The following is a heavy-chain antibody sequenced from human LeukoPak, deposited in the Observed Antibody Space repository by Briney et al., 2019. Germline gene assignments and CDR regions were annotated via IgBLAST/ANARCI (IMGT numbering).Heavy chain of an antibody. V-gene: IGHV1-2*02. D-gene: IGHD5/OR15-5a*01. CDR2: INPNSGGT. CDR1: GYTFTGYY. J-gene: IGHJ5*02. CDR3: VSAGWGFYEGNWCDP. Sequence: ASVKVSCKASGYTFTGYYMHWVRQAPGQGLEWMGWINPNSGGTNYAQKFQGRVTMTRDTSISTAYMELSRLRSDDTAVYYCVSAGWGFYEGNWCDPWGQGTLVTVSS.